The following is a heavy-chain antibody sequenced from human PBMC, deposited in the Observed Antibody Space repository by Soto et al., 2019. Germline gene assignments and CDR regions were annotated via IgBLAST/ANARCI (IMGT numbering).Heavy chain of an antibody. J-gene: IGHJ6*02. Sequence: EVQLVESGGGLVQPGGSLRLSCEASGFIFNNYDMNWVRQAPGKGLEWVSYISSSSSTIYNADSVKGRFTISRDNAKNSLYLQMNSLRDEDMAVYYCARGGCSGGSCQGAGTMDVWGQGTTVTVSS. V-gene: IGHV3-48*02. CDR2: ISSSSSTI. D-gene: IGHD2-15*01. CDR1: GFIFNNYD. CDR3: ARGGCSGGSCQGAGTMDV.